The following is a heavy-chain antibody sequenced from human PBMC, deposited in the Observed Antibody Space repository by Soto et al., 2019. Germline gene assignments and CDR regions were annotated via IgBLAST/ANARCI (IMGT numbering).Heavy chain of an antibody. V-gene: IGHV4-59*08. CDR1: GGSISSYY. J-gene: IGHJ4*02. Sequence: SETQSLTCTVSGGSISSYYWSWIRQPPGKGLEWIGYIYYSGSTNYNPSLKSRVTISVDTSKNQFSLKLSSVTAADTAVYYCARSIQTGYSSGWPLDWGQGTLVTVSS. D-gene: IGHD6-19*01. CDR2: IYYSGST. CDR3: ARSIQTGYSSGWPLD.